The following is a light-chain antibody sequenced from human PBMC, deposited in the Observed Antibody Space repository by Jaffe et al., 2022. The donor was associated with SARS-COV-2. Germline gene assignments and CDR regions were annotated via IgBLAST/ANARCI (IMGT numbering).Light chain of an antibody. CDR1: QSVLYSSNNKNY. V-gene: IGKV4-1*01. CDR3: QQYYSPPPT. Sequence: DIVMTQSPDSLAVSLGEGATINCKSSQSVLYSSNNKNYLAWYQQKPGQPPKLLIYWASTRESGVPDRFSGSGSGTDFTLTISSLQAEDVAVYYCQQYYSPPPTFGQGTKVEI. CDR2: WAS. J-gene: IGKJ1*01.